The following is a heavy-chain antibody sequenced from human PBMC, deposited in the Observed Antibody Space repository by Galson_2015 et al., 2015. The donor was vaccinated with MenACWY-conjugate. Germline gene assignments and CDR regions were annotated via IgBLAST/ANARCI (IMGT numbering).Heavy chain of an antibody. Sequence: LRLSCAASGFAFSGYAMHWVRQPPGKGLEWIGEIYRSGSTNYNPSLKSRITISVDKSKNQFSLQLTSVTAADTAVYYCVANGYYTLEHWGQGTPVTVSS. J-gene: IGHJ4*02. V-gene: IGHV4-34*03. CDR1: GFAFSGYA. CDR3: VANGYYTLEH. D-gene: IGHD3-3*01. CDR2: IYRSGST.